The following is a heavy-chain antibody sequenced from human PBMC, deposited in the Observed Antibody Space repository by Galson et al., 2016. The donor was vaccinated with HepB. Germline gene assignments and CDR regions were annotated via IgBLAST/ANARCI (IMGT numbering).Heavy chain of an antibody. V-gene: IGHV3-21*01. CDR1: GFTFSSYS. CDR3: ATVGGSSYGAGNDGFDI. Sequence: SLRLSCAASGFTFSSYSMNWVRQAPGMGLEWVSSISTSSSYIYVTDSVKGRFTISRDNAKNSLYLQMSSLRAEDTAVYYCATVGGSSYGAGNDGFDIWGHGTMVTVAS. J-gene: IGHJ3*02. D-gene: IGHD5-18*01. CDR2: ISTSSSYI.